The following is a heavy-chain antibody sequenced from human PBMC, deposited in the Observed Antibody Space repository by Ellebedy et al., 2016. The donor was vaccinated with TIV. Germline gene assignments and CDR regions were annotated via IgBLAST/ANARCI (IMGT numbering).Heavy chain of an antibody. V-gene: IGHV3-7*01. CDR3: AREGVADSYDY. D-gene: IGHD3-10*01. Sequence: GESLKISXAASGFTFSSYWMSWVRQAPGKGLEWVANIKQDGSEKYYVDSVKGRFTISRDNAKNSLYLQMNSLRAEDTAVYYCAREGVADSYDYWGQGTLVTVSS. J-gene: IGHJ4*02. CDR2: IKQDGSEK. CDR1: GFTFSSYW.